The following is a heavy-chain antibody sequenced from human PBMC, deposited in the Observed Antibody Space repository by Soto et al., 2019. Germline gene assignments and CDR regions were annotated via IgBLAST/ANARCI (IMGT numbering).Heavy chain of an antibody. CDR3: AKSLWSDYYGMDV. J-gene: IGHJ6*02. Sequence: GGSLRLSCEASGFTFSSYAMSWVRQAPGKGLEWVSVISGSGGSTNYADSIKGRFTISRDNSKNTLYLQMNSLRAEDTAVYYCAKSLWSDYYGMDVWGQGTTVTVSS. CDR1: GFTFSSYA. CDR2: ISGSGGST. V-gene: IGHV3-23*01. D-gene: IGHD5-18*01.